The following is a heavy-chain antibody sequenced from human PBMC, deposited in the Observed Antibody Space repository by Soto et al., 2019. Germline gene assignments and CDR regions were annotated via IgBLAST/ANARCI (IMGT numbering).Heavy chain of an antibody. Sequence: GGSLRLSCAASGFTFSSYGMHWVRQAPGKGLEWVAVISYDGSTKYYADSVKGRFTTSRDNSKNTLYLQMNSLRAEVTAVYYCANLRDLFHHRGQRTLVTVSS. CDR2: ISYDGSTK. CDR1: GFTFSSYG. D-gene: IGHD2-21*01. J-gene: IGHJ1*01. CDR3: ANLRDLFHH. V-gene: IGHV3-30*18.